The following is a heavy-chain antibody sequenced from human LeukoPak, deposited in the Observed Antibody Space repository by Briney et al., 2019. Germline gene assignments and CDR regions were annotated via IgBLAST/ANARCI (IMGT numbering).Heavy chain of an antibody. CDR1: GFTFISYG. V-gene: IGHV3-33*01. CDR2: IWYDGSNK. J-gene: IGHJ4*02. Sequence: PGGSLRLSCAASGFTFISYGMHWVRQAPGKGLEWVAVIWYDGSNKYYADSVKGRFTISRDNSKNTLYLQMNSLRAEDTAVYYCSGSSSWYPSYFDYWGQGTLATVSS. CDR3: SGSSSWYPSYFDY. D-gene: IGHD6-13*01.